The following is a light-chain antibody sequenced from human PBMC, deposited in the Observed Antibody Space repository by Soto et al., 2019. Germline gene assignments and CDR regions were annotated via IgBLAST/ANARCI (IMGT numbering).Light chain of an antibody. J-gene: IGKJ4*01. Sequence: DIQLTQSPSFLSASVGDRVTITCRASQGISSYLAWYQQKPGKAPKLLIYAASTLQSGVPSRFSGSGSGTDFTFTISSLQPEDIATYYCQQYDNLPFGGGTKVEIK. CDR3: QQYDNLP. CDR2: AAS. CDR1: QGISSY. V-gene: IGKV1-9*01.